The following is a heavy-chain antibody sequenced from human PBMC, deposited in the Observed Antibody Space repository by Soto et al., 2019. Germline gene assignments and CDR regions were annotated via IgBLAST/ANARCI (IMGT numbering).Heavy chain of an antibody. CDR3: ATAPPIWGPHRGYFQH. CDR1: GYTFTSYY. CDR2: INPSGGNT. V-gene: IGHV1-46*01. D-gene: IGHD3-16*01. J-gene: IGHJ1*01. Sequence: ASVKVSCKAAGYTFTSYYMHWVRQAPGQGLEWVGIINPSGGNTSYAQKLQGRVTMTTDTSTSTAYMELRSLRSDDTAVYSCATAPPIWGPHRGYFQHSGQPTLLTVSS.